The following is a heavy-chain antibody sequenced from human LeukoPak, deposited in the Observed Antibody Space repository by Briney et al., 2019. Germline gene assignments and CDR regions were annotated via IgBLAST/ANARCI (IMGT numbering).Heavy chain of an antibody. CDR2: ISASASTT. Sequence: GGSLRLSCVVSGIPLNLFAVTRVRQAPGKGLEWVSFISASASTTHYADSVKGRFTISKDTAKDTISLQMNSLKAEDTAIYFCTKNIGYSYGYLANWGQGARVTVSS. CDR1: GIPLNLFA. V-gene: IGHV3-23*01. CDR3: TKNIGYSYGYLAN. J-gene: IGHJ4*02. D-gene: IGHD5-12*01.